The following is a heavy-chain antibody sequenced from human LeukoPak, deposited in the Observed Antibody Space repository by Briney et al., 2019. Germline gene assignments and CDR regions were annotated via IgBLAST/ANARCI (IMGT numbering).Heavy chain of an antibody. D-gene: IGHD3-10*01. CDR2: ISGSGSST. CDR1: GFTFSSYA. CDR3: AKDRFGNKGYFDY. V-gene: IGHV3-23*01. J-gene: IGHJ4*02. Sequence: GGSLRLSCAASGFTFSSYAMSWVHQAPGKGLEWVSVISGSGSSTSQVDSVKGRFTISRDNSKNTLYLQMNSLRAEDTAVYYCAKDRFGNKGYFDYWGQGTLVTVSS.